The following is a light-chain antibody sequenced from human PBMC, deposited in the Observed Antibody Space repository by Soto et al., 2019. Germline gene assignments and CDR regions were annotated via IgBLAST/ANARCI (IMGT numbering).Light chain of an antibody. J-gene: IGKJ1*01. V-gene: IGKV3-15*01. CDR2: GAS. Sequence: EIVLTQSPGTLSLSPGERATLSCRASQRVGSNYLAWYQQKPGQPPRLLIYGASTRATGIPVRFSGSGSGTEFTLTISSLQSEDFAVYCCQQYNYWPWTFGQGTKVDIK. CDR3: QQYNYWPWT. CDR1: QRVGSN.